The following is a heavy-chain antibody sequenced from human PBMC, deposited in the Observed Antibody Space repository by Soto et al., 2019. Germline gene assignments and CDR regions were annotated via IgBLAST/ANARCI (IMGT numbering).Heavy chain of an antibody. D-gene: IGHD3-9*01. CDR3: ARDRGSVRYFTYYFDY. J-gene: IGHJ4*02. CDR2: ISGSSSTI. Sequence: GGSLRLSCAASGFTFSSYPMNWVGQAPGKGLEWVSSISGSSSTIYYADSVKGRFTISRDNAKNSLYLQMNSLRDEDTAVYYCARDRGSVRYFTYYFDYWGQGTLVTVSS. CDR1: GFTFSSYP. V-gene: IGHV3-48*02.